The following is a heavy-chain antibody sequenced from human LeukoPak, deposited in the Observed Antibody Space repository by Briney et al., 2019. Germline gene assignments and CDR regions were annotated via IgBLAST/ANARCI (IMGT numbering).Heavy chain of an antibody. CDR3: AKEVWSGSWYEDIFYFDY. J-gene: IGHJ4*02. D-gene: IGHD6-13*01. Sequence: GGSLRLSCAASGFTFSSYAMSWVRQAPGKGLGWVSAISGSGGSTYYADSVKGRFTISRDNSKNTLYLQMNSLRAEDTAVYYCAKEVWSGSWYEDIFYFDYWGQGTLVTVSS. CDR1: GFTFSSYA. V-gene: IGHV3-23*01. CDR2: ISGSGGST.